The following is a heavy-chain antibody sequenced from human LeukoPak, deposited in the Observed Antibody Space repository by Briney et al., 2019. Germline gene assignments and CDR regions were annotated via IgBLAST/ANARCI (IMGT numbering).Heavy chain of an antibody. V-gene: IGHV3-48*03. D-gene: IGHD6-19*01. CDR3: ARRSGIAVAGAFDY. Sequence: GGSLRLSCAASGFTFSSYEMNWVRQAPGKGLEWVSYISSSGSTIYYADSVKGRFTISRDNAKNSLYLQMNSLRAEDTAVYYCARRSGIAVAGAFDYWGQGTLVTVSS. J-gene: IGHJ4*02. CDR1: GFTFSSYE. CDR2: ISSSGSTI.